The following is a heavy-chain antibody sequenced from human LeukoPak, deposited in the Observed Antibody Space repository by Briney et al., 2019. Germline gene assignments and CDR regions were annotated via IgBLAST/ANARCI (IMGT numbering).Heavy chain of an antibody. CDR2: ISPDNGDT. CDR3: SRRMAVAATFDY. J-gene: IGHJ4*02. CDR1: GYTFTGYY. Sequence: ASVTVSCKASGYTFTGYYIHWVRQAPGHGLEWMGWISPDNGDTHYAQKFQGRVTMTRDTSISTVYMELSRLRNDDTPVYYCSRRMAVAATFDYWGQGTLVTVSS. V-gene: IGHV1-2*02. D-gene: IGHD6-19*01.